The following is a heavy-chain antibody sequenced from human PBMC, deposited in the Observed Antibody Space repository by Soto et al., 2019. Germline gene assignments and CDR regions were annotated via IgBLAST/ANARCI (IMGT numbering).Heavy chain of an antibody. CDR1: GGTFSSYA. V-gene: IGHV1-69*06. D-gene: IGHD3-10*01. CDR3: VTDTGNYYYYGRDV. J-gene: IGHJ6*02. Sequence: QVQLVQSGAEVKKPGSSVKVSCKASGGTFSSYAISWVRQAPGQGLVWMGGIIPTFGTADYAQKFQGRVKITADKATSKAKMELRSLRTEDTAVYYCVTDTGNYYYYGRDVWGQGTTVTVSS. CDR2: IIPTFGTA.